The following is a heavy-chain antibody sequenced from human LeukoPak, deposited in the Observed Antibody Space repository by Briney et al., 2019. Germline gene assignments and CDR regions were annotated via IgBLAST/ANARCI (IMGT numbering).Heavy chain of an antibody. D-gene: IGHD1-7*01. CDR3: ASRAGKPGNTPWCFDY. Sequence: GGSLRLSCAASGFTFSNYWMTWVRQAPGKGPEWVANIRQDGSERNYVDSVKGRFTIARDNSKNSLYLQMTSLRGEDTAVYYCASRAGKPGNTPWCFDYWGQGALVTVSS. CDR2: IRQDGSER. V-gene: IGHV3-7*01. CDR1: GFTFSNYW. J-gene: IGHJ4*02.